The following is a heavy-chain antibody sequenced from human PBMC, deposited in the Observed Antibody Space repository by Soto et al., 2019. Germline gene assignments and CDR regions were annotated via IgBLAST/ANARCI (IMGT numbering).Heavy chain of an antibody. J-gene: IGHJ3*02. V-gene: IGHV3-48*01. CDR2: ISS. CDR3: ARESSGYGGAFDI. D-gene: IGHD5-12*01. Sequence: QPGGSLRLSCAASGFTFSIYSMNWVRQAPGKGLEWVSYISSHADSVKGRFTISRDNAKNSLYLQMNSLRAEDTAVYYCARESSGYGGAFDIWGQGTMVTVSS. CDR1: GFTFSIYS.